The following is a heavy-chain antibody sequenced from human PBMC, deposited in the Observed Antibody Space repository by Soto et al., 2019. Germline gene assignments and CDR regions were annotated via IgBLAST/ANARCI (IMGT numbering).Heavy chain of an antibody. V-gene: IGHV4-31*03. Sequence: QVQLQESGPGLVKPSQTLSLTCSVSGGSISSGGYYWSWIRQHPGKGLEWIGYIYYSGSTYYNPSLKSRVTISVDTSKNQFSLKLGSVTAADTAVYYCARGIVVVVAAHFDSWGQGTLVTVSS. CDR2: IYYSGST. D-gene: IGHD2-15*01. CDR3: ARGIVVVVAAHFDS. J-gene: IGHJ4*02. CDR1: GGSISSGGYY.